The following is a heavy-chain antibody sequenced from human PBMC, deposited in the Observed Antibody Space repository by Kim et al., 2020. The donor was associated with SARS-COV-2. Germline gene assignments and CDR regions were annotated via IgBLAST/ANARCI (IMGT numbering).Heavy chain of an antibody. J-gene: IGHJ4*02. Sequence: SQTLSLTCVISGDNVSGDSVAWNWIRQSPSRGLEWLGRTYYRSKWNYDYAVSVKGRITISPDTSKNHFSLQLNSVTPEDTAVYYCARDHLYSVDYWGQGTLVTVSS. V-gene: IGHV6-1*01. CDR3: ARDHLYSVDY. CDR2: TYYRSKWNY. CDR1: GDNVSGDSVA. D-gene: IGHD2-2*02.